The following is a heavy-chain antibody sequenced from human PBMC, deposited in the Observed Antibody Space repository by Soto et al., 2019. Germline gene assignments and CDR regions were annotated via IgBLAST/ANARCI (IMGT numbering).Heavy chain of an antibody. J-gene: IGHJ5*02. CDR1: GGSISSSSYY. CDR2: IYYSGST. CDR3: ARHDYGAGRWFDP. Sequence: LPLTCTVSGGSISSSSYYWGWIRQPPGKGLEWIGSIYYSGSTYYNPSLKSRVTISVETSKNQFSLKLSSVTAADTAVNYCARHDYGAGRWFDPWGQGTLVTVSS. V-gene: IGHV4-39*01. D-gene: IGHD4-17*01.